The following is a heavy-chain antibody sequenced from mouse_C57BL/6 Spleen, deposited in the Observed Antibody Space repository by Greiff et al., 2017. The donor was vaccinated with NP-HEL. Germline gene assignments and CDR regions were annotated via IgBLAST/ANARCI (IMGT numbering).Heavy chain of an antibody. CDR2: INYDGSST. Sequence: EVKLMESEGGLVQPGSSMKLSCTASGFTFSDYYMAWVRQGPEKGLEWVGNINYDGSSTSYLDSLKSRSTISRDNETTILYLQMSSLKSEDTATYYWARAGGSSGGYYFDYWGQGTTLTVSS. D-gene: IGHD1-1*01. V-gene: IGHV5-16*01. J-gene: IGHJ2*01. CDR3: ARAGGSSGGYYFDY. CDR1: GFTFSDYY.